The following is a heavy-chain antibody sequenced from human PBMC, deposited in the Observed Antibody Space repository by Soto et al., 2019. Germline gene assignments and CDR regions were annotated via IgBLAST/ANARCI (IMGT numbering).Heavy chain of an antibody. J-gene: IGHJ6*02. CDR3: ARDLGILTGYSLYYYYGMEV. V-gene: IGHV6-1*01. CDR2: TYYRSKWYN. D-gene: IGHD3-9*01. Sequence: SQTLSLTCDISGDSVSSNNAAWSWIRQSPSRGLEWLGRTYYRSKWYNDYAVSVKSRITINPDTSKNQFSLQLNSVTPEDTAVYYCARDLGILTGYSLYYYYGMEVWGQGTTVTVSS. CDR1: GDSVSSNNAA.